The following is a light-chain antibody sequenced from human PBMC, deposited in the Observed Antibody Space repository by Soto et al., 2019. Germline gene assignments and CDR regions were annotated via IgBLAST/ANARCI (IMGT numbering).Light chain of an antibody. CDR3: QHYNTYPWT. Sequence: DIQMSQSPSTLSASVGDGVAMTCRASESISSWVAWYQQKPGKGPKLLIYKAYHLESGVQSRFSGSGSGTEFTLTIRSLQPGEFATYYCQHYNTYPWTVGHGTKVDIK. CDR2: KAY. CDR1: ESISSW. J-gene: IGKJ1*01. V-gene: IGKV1-5*03.